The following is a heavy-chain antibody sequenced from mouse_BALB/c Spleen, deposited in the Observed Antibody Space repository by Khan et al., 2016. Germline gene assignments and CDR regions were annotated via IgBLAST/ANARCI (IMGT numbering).Heavy chain of an antibody. V-gene: IGHV3-2*02. CDR3: ARGRDGWFAY. CDR1: GYSITSDYA. CDR2: ISYSGST. Sequence: EVQLQESGPGLVKPSQSLSLTCTVTGYSITSDYAWNWIRQFPGNKLEWMGYISYSGSTSYNPSLKSRISITRDTSKNQFFLQLNYVAAEDTATYYCARGRDGWFAYWGQGTLVTVSA. D-gene: IGHD3-3*01. J-gene: IGHJ3*01.